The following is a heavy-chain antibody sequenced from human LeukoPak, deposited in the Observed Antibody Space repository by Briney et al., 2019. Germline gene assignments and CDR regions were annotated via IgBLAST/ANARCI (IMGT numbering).Heavy chain of an antibody. D-gene: IGHD1-1*01. V-gene: IGHV3-74*01. Sequence: GGSLRLSCAASGFTFNNYWIHWVRQVPGKGLVWVSRINNDGSSASYVDSVKGRFTISRDNARNTLFLQMNSLRAEDTAVYYCARRGTGHGMDVWGQGTTVIVSS. CDR2: INNDGSSA. J-gene: IGHJ6*02. CDR3: ARRGTGHGMDV. CDR1: GFTFNNYW.